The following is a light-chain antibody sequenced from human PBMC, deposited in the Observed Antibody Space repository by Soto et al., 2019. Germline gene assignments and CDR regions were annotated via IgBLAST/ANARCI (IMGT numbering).Light chain of an antibody. CDR2: DVS. J-gene: IGLJ2*01. V-gene: IGLV2-14*01. Sequence: QSALTQPASVSGSPGQSITISCTGTNSDVGGYNYVSWYQQHPGKAPKLMIYDVSNRPSGVSNRFSGSKSGNTASLTISGLQAEDEADYYCSSYTSSSTVVFGGGTKPTVL. CDR3: SSYTSSSTVV. CDR1: NSDVGGYNY.